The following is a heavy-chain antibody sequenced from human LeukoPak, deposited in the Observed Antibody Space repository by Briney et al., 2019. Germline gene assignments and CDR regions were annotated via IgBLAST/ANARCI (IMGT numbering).Heavy chain of an antibody. J-gene: IGHJ4*02. CDR1: GFSFSGCG. Sequence: PGGSLRLSCAASGFSFSGCGMHWVRQAPGKGLEWVAFVWYDGRDKYYGDSVKGRFTISRDNSKNTLYLQMNSLRAEDTAMYYCAKDPYSYGSYFDYWGQGTLVIVS. V-gene: IGHV3-30*02. CDR2: VWYDGRDK. CDR3: AKDPYSYGSYFDY. D-gene: IGHD5-18*01.